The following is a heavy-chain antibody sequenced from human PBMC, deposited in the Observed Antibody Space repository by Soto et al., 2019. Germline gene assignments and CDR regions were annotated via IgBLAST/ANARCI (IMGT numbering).Heavy chain of an antibody. Sequence: QVQLVESGGGVVQPGRSLRLSCAASGFTFSSYAMHWVRQAPGKGLEWVAVISYDGSNKYYADSVKGRFTISRDNSKNTLYLQMNSLRAEETAVYYCARALNGAFDIWGQGTMVTVSS. CDR2: ISYDGSNK. J-gene: IGHJ3*02. V-gene: IGHV3-30-3*01. CDR3: ARALNGAFDI. CDR1: GFTFSSYA.